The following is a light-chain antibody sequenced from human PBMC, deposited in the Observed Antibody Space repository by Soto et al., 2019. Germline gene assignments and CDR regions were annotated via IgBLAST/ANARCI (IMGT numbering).Light chain of an antibody. CDR3: QQYNSWPPYT. CDR1: QSISSN. V-gene: IGKV3-15*01. Sequence: EIVMTQSPATLSVSPGERATLSCRASQSISSNLAWYQQKPGQAPRLLIYGASTRTTGIPARFSGSGSGTEFTLTISSLQSEDFAVYYCQQYNSWPPYTFGQGTELEI. CDR2: GAS. J-gene: IGKJ2*01.